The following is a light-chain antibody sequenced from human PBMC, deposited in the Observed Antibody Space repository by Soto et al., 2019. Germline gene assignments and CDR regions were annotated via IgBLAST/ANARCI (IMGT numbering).Light chain of an antibody. Sequence: EIRLKQSPGTLSLSEGERATLSCRASQSVSSSYLAWYQQKPGQAPRLLIYGASSRATGIPDRFSGSGSGTDFTLTISRLEPEDFAVYFCQHCGSSPTFGQGTKVDIK. J-gene: IGKJ1*01. CDR2: GAS. CDR3: QHCGSSPT. CDR1: QSVSSSY. V-gene: IGKV3-20*01.